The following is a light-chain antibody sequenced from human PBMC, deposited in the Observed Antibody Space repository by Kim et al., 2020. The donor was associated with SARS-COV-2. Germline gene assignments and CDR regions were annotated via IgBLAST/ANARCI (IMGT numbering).Light chain of an antibody. CDR2: DNS. CDR3: QSFDDSLSGSWV. CDR1: TSNIGAGYD. Sequence: QSVLTQPPSVSGAPGQSVTISCTGSTSNIGAGYDVHWYQQLPGTVPKVLIYDNSNRPLTRPSGVPDRFSGSKSGTSAYLAITGLQAEDEADYYYQSFDDSLSGSWVFGGGTQLTVL. J-gene: IGLJ3*02. V-gene: IGLV1-40*01.